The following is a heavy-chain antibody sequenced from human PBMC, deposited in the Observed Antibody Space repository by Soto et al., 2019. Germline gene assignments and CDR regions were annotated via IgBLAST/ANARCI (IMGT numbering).Heavy chain of an antibody. CDR1: GGSISSGGYY. D-gene: IGHD1-20*01. CDR2: IYYSGST. CDR3: ARDKGITGTEPLDYYYYGMDV. J-gene: IGHJ6*02. V-gene: IGHV4-31*03. Sequence: PSETLSLTCTVSGGSISSGGYYWSWIRQHPGKGLEWIGYIYYSGSTYYNPSLKSRVTISVDTSKNQFSLKLSSVTAADTAVYYCARDKGITGTEPLDYYYYGMDVWGQGTTVTVS.